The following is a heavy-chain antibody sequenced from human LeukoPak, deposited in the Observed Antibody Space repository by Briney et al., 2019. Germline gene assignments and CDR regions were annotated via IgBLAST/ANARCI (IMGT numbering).Heavy chain of an antibody. D-gene: IGHD5-12*01. CDR1: GYTFTSYG. CDR2: ISGYNGNT. Sequence: ASVKVSCKASGYTFTSYGISWVRQAPGQGLEWMGWISGYNGNTNYAQKLQGRVTMTTDTSTSTAYMELRSLRSDDTAVYYCARDTRLRYYYYMDVWGKGTTVTISS. V-gene: IGHV1-18*01. CDR3: ARDTRLRYYYYMDV. J-gene: IGHJ6*03.